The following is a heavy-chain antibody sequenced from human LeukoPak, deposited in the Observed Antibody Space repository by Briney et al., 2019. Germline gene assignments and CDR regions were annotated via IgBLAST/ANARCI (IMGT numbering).Heavy chain of an antibody. Sequence: PSETLSLTCAVYGGSFSGYYWSWIRQPPGKGLEWIGEINHSGSTNYNPSLKSRVTISVDTSKNQFSLKLSSVTAADTAVYYCARTYYEILTGYYPYYFDYWGQGTLVTVSS. V-gene: IGHV4-34*01. J-gene: IGHJ4*02. D-gene: IGHD3-9*01. CDR1: GGSFSGYY. CDR2: INHSGST. CDR3: ARTYYEILTGYYPYYFDY.